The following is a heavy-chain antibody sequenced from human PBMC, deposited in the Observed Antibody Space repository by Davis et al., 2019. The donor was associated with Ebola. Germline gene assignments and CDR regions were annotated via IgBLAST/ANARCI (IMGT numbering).Heavy chain of an antibody. Sequence: GESLKISCAASGFTFSNAWMNWVRQAPGKGLEWVGRIKSKTDGGTTDYAAPVKGRFPISRDDSKNTLYLQMNSLKTEDTAVYYCTTGSTTFYGDYFAFDYWGQGTLVTVSS. CDR2: IKSKTDGGTT. D-gene: IGHD4-17*01. V-gene: IGHV3-15*07. J-gene: IGHJ4*02. CDR1: GFTFSNAW. CDR3: TTGSTTFYGDYFAFDY.